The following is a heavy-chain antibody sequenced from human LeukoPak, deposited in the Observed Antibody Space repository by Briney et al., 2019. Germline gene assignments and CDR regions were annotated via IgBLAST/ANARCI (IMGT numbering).Heavy chain of an antibody. CDR2: INPNSGGT. D-gene: IGHD1-14*01. V-gene: IGHV1-2*02. J-gene: IGHJ6*03. Sequence: VASVKVSCKASGYTFTGYYMHWVRQAPGQGLEWMGWINPNSGGTNYAQKFQGSVTMTRDTSISTAYMELSRLRSDDTAVYYCARGIYEPYYYYYYMEVWGKGTTVTVSS. CDR1: GYTFTGYY. CDR3: ARGIYEPYYYYYYMEV.